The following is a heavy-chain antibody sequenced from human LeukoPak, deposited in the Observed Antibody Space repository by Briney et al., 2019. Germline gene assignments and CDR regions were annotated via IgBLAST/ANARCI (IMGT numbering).Heavy chain of an antibody. CDR1: GGTFSSYA. J-gene: IGHJ4*02. Sequence: GASVKVSCKASGGTFSSYAISWVRQAPGQGLEWMGRIIPILGIANYAQKFQGRVTMTRDTSTSTVYMELSSLRSEDTAVYYCARDNHPETLDYWGQGTLVTVSS. CDR3: ARDNHPETLDY. V-gene: IGHV1-69*04. CDR2: IIPILGIA.